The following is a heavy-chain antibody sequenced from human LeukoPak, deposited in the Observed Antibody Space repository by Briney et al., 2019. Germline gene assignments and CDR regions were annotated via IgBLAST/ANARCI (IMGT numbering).Heavy chain of an antibody. CDR3: ARSDGMDV. CDR2: INPNSGDT. J-gene: IGHJ6*02. Sequence: ASVKVSCKTSGYTLTGYYMHWVRQAPGQGLEWMGRINPNSGDTNSAQKFQGRVTMTRDTSVTTVYMELSSLRSDDTAVYYCARSDGMDVWGQGTTVTVSS. V-gene: IGHV1-2*06. CDR1: GYTLTGYY.